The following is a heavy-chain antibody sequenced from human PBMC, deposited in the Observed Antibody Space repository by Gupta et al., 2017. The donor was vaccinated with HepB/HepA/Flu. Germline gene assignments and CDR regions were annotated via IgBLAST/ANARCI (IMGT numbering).Heavy chain of an antibody. V-gene: IGHV3-23*01. CDR3: TSGGGEQLLPFDY. Sequence: EVQLLESGGVLVQPGGSLRLSCTASGFTFSSYAMSWFRQAPGKGLEWVSTISGDGGSTYYADTVKGRFTISRDNSKNTLYLQMNSLRAEDTAVYYCTSGGGEQLLPFDYWGQGTLVTVSS. J-gene: IGHJ4*02. D-gene: IGHD1/OR15-1a*01. CDR1: GFTFSSYA. CDR2: ISGDGGST.